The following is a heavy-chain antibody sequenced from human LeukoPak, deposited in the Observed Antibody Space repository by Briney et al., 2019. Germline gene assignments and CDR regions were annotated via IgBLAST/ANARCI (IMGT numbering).Heavy chain of an antibody. V-gene: IGHV4-61*02. D-gene: IGHD6-19*01. J-gene: IGHJ4*02. CDR1: GGSISSGRYY. Sequence: PSQTLSLTCTVSGGSISSGRYYWSWIRQPAGKGLEWIGRIYTSGGPNYNPSLKSRVTISVDTSKNRFSLKLTSVTSSATPVYYCARHTGYSSGWYPYYFDYWGAGNLVTVSS. CDR3: ARHTGYSSGWYPYYFDY. CDR2: IYTSGGP.